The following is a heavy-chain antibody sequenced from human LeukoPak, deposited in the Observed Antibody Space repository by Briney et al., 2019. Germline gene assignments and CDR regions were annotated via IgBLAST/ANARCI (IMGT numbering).Heavy chain of an antibody. CDR2: ITSVSSYK. V-gene: IGHV3-21*01. J-gene: IGHJ4*02. D-gene: IGHD2-2*01. Sequence: GGSLSLSCKASGFTSSNYAMNWVRQAPGKGLEWVFSITSVSSYKYYADSVKGRFTISRDNAKNSLFLQMNSLRAEDTAIYYCARDPTADDYWGQGTLVTVSS. CDR1: GFTSSNYA. CDR3: ARDPTADDY.